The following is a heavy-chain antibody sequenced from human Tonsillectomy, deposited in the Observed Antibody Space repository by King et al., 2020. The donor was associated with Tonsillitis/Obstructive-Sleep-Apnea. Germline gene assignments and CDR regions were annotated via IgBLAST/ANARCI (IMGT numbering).Heavy chain of an antibody. Sequence: DVQLVESGGGLVQPGGSLKLSCAASGFTFSGSAMHWVRQASGKGLEWVGRIRSKANNYATAYAASVKGRFTISRDDSKNTAYPQMNSLKTEDTAVYYCTRRSSSSISNWFDPWGQGTLVTVSS. V-gene: IGHV3-73*02. J-gene: IGHJ5*02. CDR3: TRRSSSSISNWFDP. CDR2: IRSKANNYAT. CDR1: GFTFSGSA. D-gene: IGHD6-6*01.